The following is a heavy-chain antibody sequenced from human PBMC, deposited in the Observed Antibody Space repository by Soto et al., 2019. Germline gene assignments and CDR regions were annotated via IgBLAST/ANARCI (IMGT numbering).Heavy chain of an antibody. CDR3: GRVGSVGEDPPIDY. J-gene: IGHJ4*02. CDR2: INGATGDT. D-gene: IGHD2-2*01. V-gene: IGHV1-3*01. CDR1: GYSFDKYA. Sequence: QVQLVQSGAEVKKPGASVRVSCKASGYSFDKYAIHWVRQAPGQRLEWMAWINGATGDTKYLQKFQDRVIITRDASASTAYLDLSGLRPEDAAVYYCGRVGSVGEDPPIDYWGQGTLVTVSS.